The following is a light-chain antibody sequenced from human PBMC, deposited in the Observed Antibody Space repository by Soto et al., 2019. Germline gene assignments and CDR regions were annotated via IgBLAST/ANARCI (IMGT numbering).Light chain of an antibody. Sequence: DIQMTQSPSTLSTSVGDRVTITCRASHIIGSSLAWYQQKPGKAPKLLIYDASTLQSGVPSRFSGSESGTEFTLTISSLQPDDSATYYCQQYYSYPYTFGQGTKLEIK. CDR2: DAS. V-gene: IGKV1-5*01. CDR3: QQYYSYPYT. J-gene: IGKJ2*01. CDR1: HIIGSS.